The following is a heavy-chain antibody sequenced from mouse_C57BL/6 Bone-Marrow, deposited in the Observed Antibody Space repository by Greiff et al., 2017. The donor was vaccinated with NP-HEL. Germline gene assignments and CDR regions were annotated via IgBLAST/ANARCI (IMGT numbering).Heavy chain of an antibody. D-gene: IGHD1-1*01. CDR1: GYTFTSYW. CDR2: IHPNRGST. CDR3: ARGYYGSSLYAMDY. V-gene: IGHV1-64*01. Sequence: QVQLQQSGAELVKPGASVKLSCKASGYTFTSYWMHWVKQRPGQGLEWIGMIHPNRGSTNYNEKFKSKATLTVDKSSSTAYMQLSSLTSEDSAFDYFARGYYGSSLYAMDYWGQGTSVTVSS. J-gene: IGHJ4*01.